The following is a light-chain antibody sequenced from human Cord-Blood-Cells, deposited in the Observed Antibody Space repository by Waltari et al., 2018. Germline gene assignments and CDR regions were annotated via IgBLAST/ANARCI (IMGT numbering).Light chain of an antibody. Sequence: EIVMTQSPATLSVSPGERATLSCRASQSVSSNLAWYQQKPGQAPRLLSYGASTRATGIPARFSGSGSGTEFTRTISSLQSEDFAVYYCQQYNNWPRTFGQGTKVEIK. CDR1: QSVSSN. CDR2: GAS. CDR3: QQYNNWPRT. J-gene: IGKJ1*01. V-gene: IGKV3-15*01.